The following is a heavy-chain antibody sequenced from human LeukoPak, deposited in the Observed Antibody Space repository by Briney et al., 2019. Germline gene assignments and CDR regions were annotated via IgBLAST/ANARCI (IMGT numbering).Heavy chain of an antibody. V-gene: IGHV4-34*01. D-gene: IGHD6-6*01. CDR1: GGSFSGYY. J-gene: IGHJ5*02. CDR2: INHSGST. CDR3: ARSIAARRRGWFDP. Sequence: SETLSLTCAVYGGSFSGYYWSWIRQPPGKGLEWIGEINHSGSTNYNPSLKSRVTISVDTSKNQFSLKLSSVTAADTAVYYCARSIAARRRGWFDPWGQGTLVTVSS.